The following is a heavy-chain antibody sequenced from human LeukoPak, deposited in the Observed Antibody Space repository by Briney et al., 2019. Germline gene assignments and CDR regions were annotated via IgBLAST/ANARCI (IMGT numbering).Heavy chain of an antibody. CDR2: INHSGST. CDR1: GGSFSGYY. Sequence: SETLSLTCAVYGGSFSGYYWSWIRQPPGKGLEWIGEINHSGSTNYNPSLKSRVTISVDTSKNQFSLKLSSVTAADTAVYYCARDVTAILFDYWGQGTLVTVS. J-gene: IGHJ4*02. D-gene: IGHD2-21*02. V-gene: IGHV4-34*01. CDR3: ARDVTAILFDY.